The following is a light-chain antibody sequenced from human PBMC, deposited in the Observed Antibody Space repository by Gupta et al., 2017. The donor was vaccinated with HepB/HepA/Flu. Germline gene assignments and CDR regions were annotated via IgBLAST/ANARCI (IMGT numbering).Light chain of an antibody. Sequence: IVMTQSPDSLAASLGERATINCKSSNNLLYANNKNNLAWYQQRPGQPPKLIISWASTRESGVPDGFSGSGSGTEFTLTISSLQAEDVAVYYCQQYYDIPITFGQGTRLEIK. CDR1: NNLLYANNKNN. J-gene: IGKJ5*01. CDR3: QQYYDIPIT. V-gene: IGKV4-1*01. CDR2: WAS.